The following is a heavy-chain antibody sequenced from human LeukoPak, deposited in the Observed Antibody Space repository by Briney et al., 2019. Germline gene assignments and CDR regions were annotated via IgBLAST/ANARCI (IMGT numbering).Heavy chain of an antibody. D-gene: IGHD1-26*01. CDR2: IIPILGIA. CDR3: ARAGRYNWFDP. CDR1: GGTFSSYA. Sequence: SVKVSCKASGGTFSSYAISWVRQAPGQGLEWMGRIIPILGIANYAQKFQGRVTITADKSTSTAYMELSSLRSEDTAVYYCARAGRYNWFDPWGQGTLVTVSS. V-gene: IGHV1-69*04. J-gene: IGHJ5*02.